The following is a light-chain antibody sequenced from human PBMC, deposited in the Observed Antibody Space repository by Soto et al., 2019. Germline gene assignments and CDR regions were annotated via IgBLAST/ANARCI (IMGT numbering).Light chain of an antibody. CDR3: QQLCHSPT. V-gene: IGKV3-20*01. J-gene: IGKJ4*01. CDR1: QTITPTF. CDR2: GAS. Sequence: EIVLTQSPGTLSLSPGERATLSCRASQTITPTFLAWYQQQPDQAPRLLLFGASSRATDIPDRFSGSGSRTDFNLTISKLEPEDFAVYSCQQLCHSPTFGGGTKVESK.